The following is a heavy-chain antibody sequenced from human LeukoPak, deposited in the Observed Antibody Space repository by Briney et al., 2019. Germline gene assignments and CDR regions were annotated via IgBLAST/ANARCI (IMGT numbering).Heavy chain of an antibody. CDR1: GGXISTYY. Sequence: SETLSLACTVSGGXISTYYWSWIRQPPGKGLEWIGDIYYSGSTHYNPSLKSRVTISVDKSKNQFSLKLSSVTAADTAVYYCARGHSYYYDSSAYYPDFDYWGQGTLVTVSS. CDR2: IYYSGST. V-gene: IGHV4-59*01. J-gene: IGHJ4*02. D-gene: IGHD3-22*01. CDR3: ARGHSYYYDSSAYYPDFDY.